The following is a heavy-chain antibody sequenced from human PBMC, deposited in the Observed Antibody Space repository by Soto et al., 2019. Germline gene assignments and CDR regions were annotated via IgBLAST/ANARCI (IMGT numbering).Heavy chain of an antibody. J-gene: IGHJ4*02. CDR1: GYSFTIYW. D-gene: IGHD3-22*01. CDR3: ARHYYYGSSGYSPSYFDY. V-gene: IGHV5-51*01. CDR2: IYPGDSDT. Sequence: GESLKISCKGSGYSFTIYWIGWVRQMPGKGLEWMGIIYPGDSDTRYSPSFQGQVTISADKSISTAYLQWSSLKASDTAMYYCARHYYYGSSGYSPSYFDYWGQGTLVTVSS.